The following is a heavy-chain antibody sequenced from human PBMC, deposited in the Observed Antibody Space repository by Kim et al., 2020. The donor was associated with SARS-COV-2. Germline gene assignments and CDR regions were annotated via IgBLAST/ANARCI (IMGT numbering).Heavy chain of an antibody. D-gene: IGHD3-10*01. J-gene: IGHJ6*02. Sequence: ASVKVSCKASGYTFTSYGISWVRQPPGQGLEWMGWISAYNGNTNYAQKLQGRVTMTTDTSTSTAYMELRSLRSDDTAVYYCARDKSITMVRGVDYYYYYGMDVWGQGTPVTVSS. CDR1: GYTFTSYG. V-gene: IGHV1-18*04. CDR2: ISAYNGNT. CDR3: ARDKSITMVRGVDYYYYYGMDV.